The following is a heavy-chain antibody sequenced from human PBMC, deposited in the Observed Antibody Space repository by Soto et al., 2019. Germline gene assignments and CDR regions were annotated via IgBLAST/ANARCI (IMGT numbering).Heavy chain of an antibody. Sequence: EVQLLESGGGLVQPGGSLRLSCAASGFTFSSYAMSWVRQAPGKGLEWVSTISGSGGSIYYADSVKGRFTISRDNSKNTLYLQMNSLRAEDTAVYYCAKDQDYYGSGSYWAYGMDVWGQGTTVTVSS. D-gene: IGHD3-10*01. J-gene: IGHJ6*02. V-gene: IGHV3-23*01. CDR3: AKDQDYYGSGSYWAYGMDV. CDR2: ISGSGGSI. CDR1: GFTFSSYA.